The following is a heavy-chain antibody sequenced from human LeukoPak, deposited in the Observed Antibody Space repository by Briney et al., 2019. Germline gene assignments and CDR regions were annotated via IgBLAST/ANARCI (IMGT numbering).Heavy chain of an antibody. CDR1: GYTFTGYY. V-gene: IGHV1-2*02. D-gene: IGHD4-23*01. J-gene: IGHJ5*02. CDR2: INPNSGGT. Sequence: GASEKVSCKASGYTFTGYYMHWVRQAPGQGLEWMGWINPNSGGTNYAQKFQGRVTMTRDTSISTAYMELSRLRSDDTAVYYCARDLGNGVYGGPWGQGTLVAVSS. CDR3: ARDLGNGVYGGP.